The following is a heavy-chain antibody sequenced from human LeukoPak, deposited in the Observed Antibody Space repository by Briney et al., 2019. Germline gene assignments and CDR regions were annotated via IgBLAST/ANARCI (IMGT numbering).Heavy chain of an antibody. CDR1: GFTLSRYL. V-gene: IGHV3-7*03. CDR2: IKQDGSEK. D-gene: IGHD5-12*01. CDR3: AREVILKDIVATSPFHY. Sequence: GGSLRLSCAVSGFTLSRYLMSWVRQAPGKGLEWVANIKQDGSEKYYVDSVKGRFAISRDNAKSSLYLQMNSLRAEDTAVYYCAREVILKDIVATSPFHYWGQGTLVTVSS. J-gene: IGHJ4*02.